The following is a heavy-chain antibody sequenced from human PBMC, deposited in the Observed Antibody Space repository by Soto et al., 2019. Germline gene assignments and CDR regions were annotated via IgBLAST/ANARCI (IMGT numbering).Heavy chain of an antibody. D-gene: IGHD1-26*01. CDR3: ARDGAWRGFDV. CDR2: IDRSGST. V-gene: IGHV4-30-2*01. J-gene: IGHJ6*02. Sequence: QLQLQESGSRLVKPSQTLSLTCTVSGASISSGGYSWSWIRQPPGKGLEWVGYIDRSGSTYYNPSLQSRVTISVDRSSHQFSLSLTSVTAADTAFYYCARDGAWRGFDVWGQGTTVTVSS. CDR1: GASISSGGYS.